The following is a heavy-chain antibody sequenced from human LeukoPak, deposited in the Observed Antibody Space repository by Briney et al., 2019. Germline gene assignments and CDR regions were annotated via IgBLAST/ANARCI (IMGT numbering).Heavy chain of an antibody. V-gene: IGHV4-59*01. J-gene: IGHJ5*02. D-gene: IGHD6-13*01. CDR2: IYYSGST. Sequence: SETLSLTCTVSGGSISSYYWSWIRQPPGKGLEWIGYIYYSGSTNYNPSLKSRVTISVDTSKNQFFLKLSSVTAADTAVYYCARGLAAAGTWWFDPWGQGTLVTVSS. CDR1: GGSISSYY. CDR3: ARGLAAAGTWWFDP.